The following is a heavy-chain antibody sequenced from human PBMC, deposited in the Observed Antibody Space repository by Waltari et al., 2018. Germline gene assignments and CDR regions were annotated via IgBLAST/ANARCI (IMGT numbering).Heavy chain of an antibody. V-gene: IGHV2-5*01. D-gene: IGHD3-10*01. CDR1: GFSLSTSGVG. J-gene: IGHJ6*03. CDR2: SYWNDDK. Sequence: QITLKESGPTLVKPTQTLTLTCTFSGFSLSTSGVGVGWIRPPPGKALEWLALSYWNDDKRYSPALKSRLTITKGTSKNQVVLTMTNMDPVDTATYYCARDYYGSGSYYTGYYYYYMDVWGKGTTVTVSS. CDR3: ARDYYGSGSYYTGYYYYYMDV.